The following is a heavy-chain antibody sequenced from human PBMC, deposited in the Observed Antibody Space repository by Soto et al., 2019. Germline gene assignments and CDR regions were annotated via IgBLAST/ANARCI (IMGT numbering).Heavy chain of an antibody. J-gene: IGHJ4*02. CDR3: ARAVADPYYFDY. V-gene: IGHV3-33*01. D-gene: IGHD6-19*01. CDR1: GFTFSSYG. Sequence: QVQLVESGGGVVQPGRSLRLSCAASGFTFSSYGMHWVRQAPGKGLEWVAVIWYDGSNKYYADSVKGRFTISRDNSKNTLYLQMNSLRAEDTAVYYCARAVADPYYFDYWGQGTLVTVSS. CDR2: IWYDGSNK.